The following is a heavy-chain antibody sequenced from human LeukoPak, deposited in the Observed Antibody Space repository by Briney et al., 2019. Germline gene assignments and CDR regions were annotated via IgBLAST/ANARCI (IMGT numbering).Heavy chain of an antibody. CDR3: ARVSISLFGVVTAHFDS. CDR1: GGSFSGSY. V-gene: IGHV4-34*01. D-gene: IGHD3-3*01. J-gene: IGHJ4*02. CDR2: INLSGST. Sequence: PSETLSLTCGVTGGSFSGSYWGWIRQPPGKGLEWIGEINLSGSTNYNSSLTSRVTISLDTSKNQFSLNLRSVTTADTAVYYCARVSISLFGVVTAHFDSWGQGTLVAVSS.